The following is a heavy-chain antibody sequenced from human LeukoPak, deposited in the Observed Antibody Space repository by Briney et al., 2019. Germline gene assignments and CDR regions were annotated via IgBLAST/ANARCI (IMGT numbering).Heavy chain of an antibody. CDR1: GFTFSSYN. J-gene: IGHJ4*02. CDR3: ARDRDWNSGFDY. V-gene: IGHV3-21*01. D-gene: IGHD1-7*01. CDR2: ISTSSSYI. Sequence: GGSLRLSCAASGFTFSSYNMKWVRQAPGKGLEWVSSISTSSSYIYYADSVKGRFAISRDNAKNSLNLQMNSLRVEDTAVYYCARDRDWNSGFDYWGQGTLVTVSS.